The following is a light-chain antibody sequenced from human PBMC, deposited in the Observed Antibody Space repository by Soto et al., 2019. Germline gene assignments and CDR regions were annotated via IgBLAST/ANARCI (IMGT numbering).Light chain of an antibody. Sequence: QSVLTQPASVSGSPGQSITISCTGTTSDVGRYNYVSWYQQHPGKAPKLMIYDVSNRPSGVSIRFSGSKSGNTASLTISGLQAEDEADYYCSSYTSSSTLVVFGGGTKVTVL. CDR1: TSDVGRYNY. CDR3: SSYTSSSTLVV. CDR2: DVS. V-gene: IGLV2-14*01. J-gene: IGLJ3*02.